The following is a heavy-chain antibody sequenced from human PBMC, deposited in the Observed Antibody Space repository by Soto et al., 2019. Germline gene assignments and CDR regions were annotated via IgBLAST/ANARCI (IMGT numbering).Heavy chain of an antibody. CDR2: ISWSSGSI. Sequence: GGSLRLSCAASGFTFDDYAMHWVRQAPGKGLEWVSGISWSSGSIGYADSVKGRFTISRDNAKNSLYLQMNSLRAGDTALYYCAKDMVRGVGPFDYWGQGTLVTVSS. CDR3: AKDMVRGVGPFDY. J-gene: IGHJ4*02. V-gene: IGHV3-9*01. CDR1: GFTFDDYA. D-gene: IGHD3-10*01.